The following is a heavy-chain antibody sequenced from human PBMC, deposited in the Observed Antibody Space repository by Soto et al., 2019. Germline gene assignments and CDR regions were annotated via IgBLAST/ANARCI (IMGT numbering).Heavy chain of an antibody. J-gene: IGHJ4*02. CDR3: ARLHYYDSSGYPILYYFDY. V-gene: IGHV1-69*13. D-gene: IGHD3-22*01. Sequence: SVKVSCKASGCTVSGYAISCVRQAPGQVLEWMGGIIPIFGTANYAQKFQGRVTITADESTSTAYMELSSLRSEDTAVYYCARLHYYDSSGYPILYYFDYWGQGTLVTVSS. CDR1: GCTVSGYA. CDR2: IIPIFGTA.